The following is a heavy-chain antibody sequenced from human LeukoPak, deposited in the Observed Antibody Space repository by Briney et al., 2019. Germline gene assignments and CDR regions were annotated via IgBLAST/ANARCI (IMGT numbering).Heavy chain of an antibody. D-gene: IGHD3-22*01. CDR2: IKSKTDGGTT. J-gene: IGHJ4*02. CDR3: TTDAYYYDSSGYYYGDY. CDR1: GFTFSSYA. V-gene: IGHV3-15*01. Sequence: PGGSLRLSCAASGFTFSSYAMSWVRQAPGKGLEWVGRIKSKTDGGTTDYAAPVKGRFTISRDDSKNTLYLQMNSLKTEDTAVYYCTTDAYYYDSSGYYYGDYWGQGTLVTVSS.